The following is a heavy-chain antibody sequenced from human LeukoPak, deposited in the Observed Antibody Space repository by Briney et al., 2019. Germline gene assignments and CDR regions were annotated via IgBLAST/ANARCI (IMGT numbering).Heavy chain of an antibody. J-gene: IGHJ4*02. CDR1: GYSFTTYW. V-gene: IGHV5-51*01. CDR3: ARSEGYYTTTGSFFFDY. Sequence: GESLKISCEGSGYSFTTYWIGWGRQMPGTGLEWMGIIFPDDSDTRYSPSFQGQVTISLDKSINTAYLQWSSLKASDSAMYYCARSEGYYTTTGSFFFDYWGQGTLVTVSS. D-gene: IGHD2-2*01. CDR2: IFPDDSDT.